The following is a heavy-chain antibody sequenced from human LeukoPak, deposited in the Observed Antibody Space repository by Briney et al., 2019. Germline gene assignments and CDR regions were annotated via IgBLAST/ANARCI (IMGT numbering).Heavy chain of an antibody. V-gene: IGHV1-46*01. J-gene: IGHJ4*02. CDR1: GYTFTNYY. CDR3: ARAYSGYSIDF. Sequence: ATVKLSCKASGYTFTNYYMHWVRQAPGHGLVWMGIIYPSGGGSSYAQKFQGRVTMTRDTSTSTVYMELSSLTSGDTALYYCARAYSGYSIDFWGQGTLVTVSS. D-gene: IGHD1-26*01. CDR2: IYPSGGGS.